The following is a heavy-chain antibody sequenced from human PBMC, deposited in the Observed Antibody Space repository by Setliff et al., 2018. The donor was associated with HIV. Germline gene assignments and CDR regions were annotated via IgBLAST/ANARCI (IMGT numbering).Heavy chain of an antibody. J-gene: IGHJ6*03. Sequence: SETLSLTCAVSGGSISSAYWSWVRQPPGKGLEWIGYIYSGGITKYNPSLKSRAAISVDTSKNQISLKLSSVTAADTAVYYCASLDGSESPYIYYYYMDVWGKGTAVTVSS. V-gene: IGHV4-4*08. CDR3: ASLDGSESPYIYYYYMDV. CDR2: IYSGGIT. CDR1: GGSISSAY. D-gene: IGHD3-10*01.